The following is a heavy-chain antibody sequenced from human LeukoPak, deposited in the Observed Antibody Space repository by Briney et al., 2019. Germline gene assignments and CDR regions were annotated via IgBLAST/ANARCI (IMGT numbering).Heavy chain of an antibody. J-gene: IGHJ4*02. CDR1: GFTFSSYA. CDR2: ISSNGGST. Sequence: GGSLRLSCAASGFTFSSYAMHWVRQAPGKGLEYVSAISSNGGSTYYANSVKGRFTISRDNSKNTLYLQMGSLRAEDMAVYYCARDFEYSSGWYGLDYWGQGILVTVSS. V-gene: IGHV3-64*01. D-gene: IGHD6-19*01. CDR3: ARDFEYSSGWYGLDY.